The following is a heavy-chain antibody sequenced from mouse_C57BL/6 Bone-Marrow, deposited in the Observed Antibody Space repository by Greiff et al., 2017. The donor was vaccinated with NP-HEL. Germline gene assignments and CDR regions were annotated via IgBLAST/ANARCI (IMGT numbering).Heavy chain of an antibody. CDR2: IHPNSGST. J-gene: IGHJ2*01. V-gene: IGHV1-64*01. Sequence: QVQLQQPGAELVKPGASVPFSFPASGYTFTSYWMHWVKQRPGQGLEWIGMIHPNSGSTPSNEKFKSKATLTVDKSSSTAYMQLSSLTSEDSAVYYCASRTTIVDSYCFAYWGQGTTLTVSS. CDR1: GYTFTSYW. D-gene: IGHD1-1*01. CDR3: ASRTTIVDSYCFAY.